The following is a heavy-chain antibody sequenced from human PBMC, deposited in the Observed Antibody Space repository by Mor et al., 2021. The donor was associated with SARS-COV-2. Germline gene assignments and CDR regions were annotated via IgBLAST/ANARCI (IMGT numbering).Heavy chain of an antibody. CDR2: ISYDGSNK. V-gene: IGHV3-30*18. Sequence: LEWVPVISYDGSNKYYADSVKGRFTISRDNSKNTLYLQMNSLRAEDTAVYYCAKDQGYCSSTSCSNYYYGMDVWGQGTTVTVSS. J-gene: IGHJ6*02. D-gene: IGHD2-2*01. CDR3: AKDQGYCSSTSCSNYYYGMDV.